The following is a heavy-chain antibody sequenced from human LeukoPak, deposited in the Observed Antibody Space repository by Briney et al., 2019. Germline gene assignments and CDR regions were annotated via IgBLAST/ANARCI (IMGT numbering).Heavy chain of an antibody. Sequence: SETLSLTCTVSGDSISTDYWCCMRDSPGGGLEWIGYIYSSGSTNYNPSLKSRVTMSVDTSKNQFSLKLNSVTAADTAVYYCARLAGSSSSDYWGQGTLVTVAS. J-gene: IGHJ4*02. V-gene: IGHV4-4*09. CDR2: IYSSGST. CDR1: GDSISTDY. CDR3: ARLAGSSSSDY. D-gene: IGHD6-6*01.